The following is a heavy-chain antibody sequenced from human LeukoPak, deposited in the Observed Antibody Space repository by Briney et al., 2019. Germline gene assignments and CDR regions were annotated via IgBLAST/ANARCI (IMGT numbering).Heavy chain of an antibody. CDR2: INSDDTYR. Sequence: PGGSLRLSCAASGFTFSNYWMDWVRQASGKGLVWVSLINSDDTYRKYADSVRGRFAISRDNAKNTLYLQMNSLTAEDTAVYYCARGLPGSYGRDYWGQGTLVTVSS. J-gene: IGHJ4*02. V-gene: IGHV3-74*03. CDR3: ARGLPGSYGRDY. CDR1: GFTFSNYW. D-gene: IGHD3-9*01.